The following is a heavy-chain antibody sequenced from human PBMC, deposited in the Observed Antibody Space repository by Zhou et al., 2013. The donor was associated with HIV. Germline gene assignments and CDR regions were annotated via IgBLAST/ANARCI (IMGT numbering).Heavy chain of an antibody. CDR1: GGTFNDVA. V-gene: IGHV1-2*02. Sequence: QVQLVQSGAEVKSPGSSVKVSCKASGGTFNDVALTWVRQAPGQGLEWMGWINPNSGGTNYARKFQGRVTMTRDSSISTVYMELSGLTSDDTAVYYCARARYYYGSGSYYPFDYWGQGTLVTVSS. J-gene: IGHJ4*02. D-gene: IGHD3-10*01. CDR2: INPNSGGT. CDR3: ARARYYYGSGSYYPFDY.